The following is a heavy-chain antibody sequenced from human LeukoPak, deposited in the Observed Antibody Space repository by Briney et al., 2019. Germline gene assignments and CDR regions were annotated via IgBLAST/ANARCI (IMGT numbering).Heavy chain of an antibody. CDR1: GYSISSGYY. CDR2: IYHSGST. CDR3: ARLGGYCSSTSCYRNYYYYMDV. J-gene: IGHJ6*03. V-gene: IGHV4-38-2*01. D-gene: IGHD2-2*02. Sequence: PSETLSLXCAVSGYSISSGYYWGLIRQPPGMGLEWIGSIYHSGSTYYNPSLKSRVTISVDTSKNQFSLKLSSVTAADTAVYYCARLGGYCSSTSCYRNYYYYMDVWGKGTTVTVSS.